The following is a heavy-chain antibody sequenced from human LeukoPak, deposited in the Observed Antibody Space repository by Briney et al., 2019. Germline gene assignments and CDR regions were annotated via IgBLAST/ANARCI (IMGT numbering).Heavy chain of an antibody. J-gene: IGHJ3*02. CDR1: GGSFSGYY. Sequence: SETLSLTCAVYGGSFSGYYWSWIRQPPGKGLEWIGEINHSGSTNYNPSLKSRVTISVDTSKNQFSLKLSSVTAADTAVYYCARQPTQYYYDSSGYSINDAFDIWGQGTMVTVSS. V-gene: IGHV4-34*01. CDR2: INHSGST. CDR3: ARQPTQYYYDSSGYSINDAFDI. D-gene: IGHD3-22*01.